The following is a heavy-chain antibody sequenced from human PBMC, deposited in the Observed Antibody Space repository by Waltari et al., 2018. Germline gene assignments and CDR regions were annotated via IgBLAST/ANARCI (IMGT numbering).Heavy chain of an antibody. CDR2: INTNTGHP. D-gene: IGHD6-13*01. CDR1: GNTYNLYA. Sequence: QVQLVQSGSELKKPGASVNIPCKASGNTYNLYAINWVRQAPGQGLEWMGWINTNTGHPSYAQGFKRRFVFSFDTSVNTAFLQINSLKADDTAMYYCATVLGAAPATRVTWGQGTLVTVSS. V-gene: IGHV7-4-1*02. J-gene: IGHJ4*02. CDR3: ATVLGAAPATRVT.